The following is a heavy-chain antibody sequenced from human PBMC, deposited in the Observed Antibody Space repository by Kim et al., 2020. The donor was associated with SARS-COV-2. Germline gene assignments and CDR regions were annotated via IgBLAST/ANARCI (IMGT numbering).Heavy chain of an antibody. Sequence: GGSLRLSCAASGFTFSSYGMHWVRQAPGKGLEWVAVISYDGSNKYYADSVKGRFTISRDNSKNTLYLQMNSLRAEDTAVYYCAKDLQAGYYGSGTLPGAFDIWGQGTMVTVSS. V-gene: IGHV3-30*18. CDR1: GFTFSSYG. D-gene: IGHD3-10*01. CDR2: ISYDGSNK. CDR3: AKDLQAGYYGSGTLPGAFDI. J-gene: IGHJ3*02.